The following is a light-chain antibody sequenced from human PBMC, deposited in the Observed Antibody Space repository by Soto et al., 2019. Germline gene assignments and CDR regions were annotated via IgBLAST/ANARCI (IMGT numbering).Light chain of an antibody. CDR2: GVN. CDR3: TSYTTSNTVV. Sequence: QSALTQPPSVSGSPGQSVTISCSGTSSDVGSYDAVSWYQQSPGTAPELMIYGVNNRPSGVPSRFSGSKSGNTASLTVSGLQAEDEADYYCTSYTTSNTVVFGGGTKLTVL. CDR1: SSDVGSYDA. V-gene: IGLV2-18*02. J-gene: IGLJ2*01.